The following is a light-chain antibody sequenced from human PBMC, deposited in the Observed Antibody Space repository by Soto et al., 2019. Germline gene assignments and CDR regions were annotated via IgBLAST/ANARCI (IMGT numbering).Light chain of an antibody. Sequence: QSVLTQPASVSGSPGQSITISCTGTSSDVGGYNYVSWYQHRPGKVPQLMIYEVSNRPSGVSIRFSGSKSGNTASLTISGLQAEDEADYYCSSYTSSSTLYYVFXTGTKVTVL. CDR3: SSYTSSSTLYYV. CDR1: SSDVGGYNY. CDR2: EVS. J-gene: IGLJ1*01. V-gene: IGLV2-14*01.